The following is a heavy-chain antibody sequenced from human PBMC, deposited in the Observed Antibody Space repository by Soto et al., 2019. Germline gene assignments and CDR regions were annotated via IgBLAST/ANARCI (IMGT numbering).Heavy chain of an antibody. CDR1: GYTFTSYY. J-gene: IGHJ5*02. V-gene: IGHV1-46*01. D-gene: IGHD3-16*01. CDR2: INPSGGST. Sequence: ASVKVSCKASGYTFTSYYMHWVRQAPGQGLEWMGIINPSGGSTSYAQKFQGRVTMTRDTSTSTVYMELSSLRSEDTAVYYCARSLGGRYVLPRFDPWGQGTLVTVSS. CDR3: ARSLGGRYVLPRFDP.